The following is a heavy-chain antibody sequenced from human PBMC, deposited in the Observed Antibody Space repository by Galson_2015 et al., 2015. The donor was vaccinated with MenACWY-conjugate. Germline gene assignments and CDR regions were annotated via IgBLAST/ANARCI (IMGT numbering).Heavy chain of an antibody. CDR3: ARQGSSSSWFDP. J-gene: IGHJ5*02. CDR2: IYPSDSDT. CDR1: GYRFTNSW. V-gene: IGHV5-51*01. D-gene: IGHD6-6*01. Sequence: QSGAEVKKPGESLKISCKASGYRFTNSWIAWVRQMPGKGLERMGIIYPSDSDTRYSPSFQGQVTISADKSIDTAYLQWSSLKASDTAMYYCARQGSSSSWFDPWGQGTLVTVSS.